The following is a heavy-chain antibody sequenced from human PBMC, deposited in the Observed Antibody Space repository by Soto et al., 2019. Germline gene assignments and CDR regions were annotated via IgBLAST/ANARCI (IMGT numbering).Heavy chain of an antibody. CDR1: GFAFSSYA. J-gene: IGHJ4*02. D-gene: IGHD3-3*02. V-gene: IGHV3-23*01. Sequence: PGGSLRLSCAASGFAFSSYAMTWVRQAPGKGLEWVSSLSGRGDTTYYADSVKGRSIISRDNAKNTLNLQMNNLRVEDTAVYYCARSPFLECNWAQGTLVTVSS. CDR3: ARSPFLECN. CDR2: LSGRGDTT.